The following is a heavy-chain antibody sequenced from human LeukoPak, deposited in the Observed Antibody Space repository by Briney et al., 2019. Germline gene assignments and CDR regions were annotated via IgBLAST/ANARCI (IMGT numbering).Heavy chain of an antibody. CDR1: GGSISSYY. D-gene: IGHD2-2*01. J-gene: IGHJ4*02. V-gene: IGHV4-59*01. CDR3: AKWGGAAINY. CDR2: VHYTGST. Sequence: SETLSLTCTVSGGSISSYYWSWIRQPPGKGLEWIGYVHYTGSTNYNPSLKSRVTISVDTSMNQFSLKLSSVTAADTAVYYCAKWGGAAINYWGQGTLVTVSS.